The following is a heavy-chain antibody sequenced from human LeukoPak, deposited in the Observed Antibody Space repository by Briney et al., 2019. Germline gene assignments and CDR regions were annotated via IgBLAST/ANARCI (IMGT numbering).Heavy chain of an antibody. D-gene: IGHD3-10*01. V-gene: IGHV4-34*01. CDR1: GGSFSGYY. J-gene: IGHJ5*02. Sequence: SETLSLTCAVYGGSFSGYYWSWIRQPPGKGLEWIGEINHSGSTNYNPSLKSRVTISVDTSKNQFSLKLSSVTAADTAVYYCARLYYGSGSPWGQGTLVTVSS. CDR3: ARLYYGSGSP. CDR2: INHSGST.